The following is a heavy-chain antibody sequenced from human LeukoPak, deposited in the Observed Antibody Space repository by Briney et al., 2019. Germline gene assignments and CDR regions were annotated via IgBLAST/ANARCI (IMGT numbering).Heavy chain of an antibody. CDR3: ARRKAVAGYTFDY. J-gene: IGHJ4*01. CDR1: GGSFSGYY. V-gene: IGHV4-34*01. Sequence: PSETLSLTCAVYGGSFSGYYWSWIRQPPGKGLEWIGEINHSGSTNYNPSLKSRVTISVDTSKNQFSLKLSSVTAADTAVYYCARRKAVAGYTFDYWGQEPWSPSPQ. CDR2: INHSGST. D-gene: IGHD6-19*01.